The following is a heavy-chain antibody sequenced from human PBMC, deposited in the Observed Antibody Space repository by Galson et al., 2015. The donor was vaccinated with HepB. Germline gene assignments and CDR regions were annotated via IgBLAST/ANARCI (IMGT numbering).Heavy chain of an antibody. CDR1: GFTFSSYA. CDR3: ARATLGYYDILTGYLRGPDY. J-gene: IGHJ4*02. D-gene: IGHD3-9*01. CDR2: ISYDGSNK. Sequence: SLRLSCAASGFTFSSYAMHWVRQAPGKGLEWVAVISYDGSNKYYADSVKGRFTISRDNSKNTLYLQMNSLRAEDTAVYYCARATLGYYDILTGYLRGPDYWGPGTLVPVFS. V-gene: IGHV3-30*04.